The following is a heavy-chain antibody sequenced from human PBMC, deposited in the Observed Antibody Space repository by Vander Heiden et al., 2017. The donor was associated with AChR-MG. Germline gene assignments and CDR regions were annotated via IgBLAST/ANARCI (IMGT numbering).Heavy chain of an antibody. V-gene: IGHV1-69*01. CDR3: AYSTRSGYYTYFDY. J-gene: IGHJ4*02. CDR1: GGTFRSYA. CDR2: IIPIFGTA. D-gene: IGHD3-3*01. Sequence: QAQLVQSGAEVKKPGSPVKVSCKASGGTFRSYAISWVRQARGQGLEWMGGIIPIFGTANYAQKFQGRVTITADESTSTAYMELSSLRSEDTAVYYCAYSTRSGYYTYFDYWGQGTLVAVSS.